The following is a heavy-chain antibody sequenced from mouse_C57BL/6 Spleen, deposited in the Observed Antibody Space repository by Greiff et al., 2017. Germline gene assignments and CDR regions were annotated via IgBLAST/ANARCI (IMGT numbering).Heavy chain of an antibody. CDR3: ARSPYGSSYEDY. Sequence: QVQLQQPGAELVKPGASVKLSCKASGYTFTSYWMHWVKQRPGQGLEWIGMIHPNSGSTNYNEKFKGKATLTVNKSSSTAYMELRSLTSEDSAVYYCARSPYGSSYEDYWGQGTTLTVSS. D-gene: IGHD1-1*01. J-gene: IGHJ2*01. V-gene: IGHV1-64*01. CDR2: IHPNSGST. CDR1: GYTFTSYW.